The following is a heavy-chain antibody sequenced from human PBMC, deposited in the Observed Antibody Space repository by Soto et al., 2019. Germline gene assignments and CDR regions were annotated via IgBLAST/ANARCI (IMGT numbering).Heavy chain of an antibody. Sequence: SETLSLTCTVSGGSVSSGSYYWSWIRQPPGKGLEWIGYIYYSGSTNYNPSVKGRFTISRDNSKNTLYLQMNSLRAEDTAVYYCASGGGSSSPYYYYYYGMDVWGQGTTVTVSS. CDR1: GGSVSSGSYY. V-gene: IGHV4-61*01. CDR3: ASGGGSSSPYYYYYYGMDV. J-gene: IGHJ6*02. CDR2: IYYSGST. D-gene: IGHD2-15*01.